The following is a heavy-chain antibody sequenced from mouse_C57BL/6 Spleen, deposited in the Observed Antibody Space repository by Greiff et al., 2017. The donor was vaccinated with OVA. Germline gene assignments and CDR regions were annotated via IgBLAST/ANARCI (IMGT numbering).Heavy chain of an antibody. Sequence: EVQLVESGGGLVKPGGSLKLSCAASGFTFSDYGMHWVRQAPEKGLEWVAYISSGSSTIYYADTVQGRFTISRDNAKNTLFLQMTSLRSEDTAMYYCAKGSPLRFFDYWGQGTTLTVSS. CDR1: GFTFSDYG. CDR2: ISSGSSTI. J-gene: IGHJ2*01. D-gene: IGHD1-1*01. V-gene: IGHV5-17*01. CDR3: AKGSPLRFFDY.